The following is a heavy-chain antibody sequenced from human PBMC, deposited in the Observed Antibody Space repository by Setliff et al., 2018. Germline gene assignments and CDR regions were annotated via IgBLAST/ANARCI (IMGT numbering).Heavy chain of an antibody. CDR3: ARMSGFLYMDV. CDR1: GASISTTYYY. D-gene: IGHD3-3*01. V-gene: IGHV4-39*07. Sequence: SETLSLTCSVSGASISTTYYYWDWIRQSPEKGLEWIGTINHSGSTNYNPSLKSRVTISIDASKKQFSLKLTSVTAADTAVYYCARMSGFLYMDVWGKGTTVTVSS. J-gene: IGHJ6*03. CDR2: INHSGST.